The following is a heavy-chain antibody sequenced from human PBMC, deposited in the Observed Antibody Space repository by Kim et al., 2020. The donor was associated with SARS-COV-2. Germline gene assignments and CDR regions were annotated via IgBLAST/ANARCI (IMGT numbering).Heavy chain of an antibody. J-gene: IGHJ4*02. CDR2: ISTYSGDA. Sequence: ASVKVSCKASGYSFTSFGITWVRQAPGQGLEWVGWISTYSGDANYAQKFQGRVTMTRDTSTTPAYVELGSLRPDDTAVYYCARGQWSQSAVDFWGQGTLLTVSA. CDR1: GYSFTSFG. D-gene: IGHD6-19*01. CDR3: ARGQWSQSAVDF. V-gene: IGHV1-18*01.